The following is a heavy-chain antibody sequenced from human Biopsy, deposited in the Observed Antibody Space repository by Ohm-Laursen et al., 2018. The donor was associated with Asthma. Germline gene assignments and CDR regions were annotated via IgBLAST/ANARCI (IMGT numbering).Heavy chain of an antibody. J-gene: IGHJ6*01. Sequence: SDTLSLTCPVSGGYIDSHDWSWCWIRQPPGKGLQWLGYAHFSGSTHYNPSLDRRIRMSVDTSKSQVSLSLTSVSAADTAVYFCARVRRYGDIFFGMDVWGQGTTVTVSS. CDR3: ARVRRYGDIFFGMDV. D-gene: IGHD4-17*01. CDR2: AHFSGST. V-gene: IGHV4-30-4*02. CDR1: GGYIDSHDWS.